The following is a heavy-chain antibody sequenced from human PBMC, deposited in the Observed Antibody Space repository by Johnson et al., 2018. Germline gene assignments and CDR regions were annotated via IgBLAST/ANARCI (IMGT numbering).Heavy chain of an antibody. Sequence: VQLVQSGAEVKKPGSSVKVSCNASGGTFSSYAISWARQAPGQGLEWTGGIIPIFGTANYAQKFQGSVPITADESTSTAYMELSSLRSEDTAVYYCARACEFDYWGQGTLVTFSS. CDR2: IIPIFGTA. CDR3: ARACEFDY. V-gene: IGHV1-69*12. J-gene: IGHJ4*02. CDR1: GGTFSSYA.